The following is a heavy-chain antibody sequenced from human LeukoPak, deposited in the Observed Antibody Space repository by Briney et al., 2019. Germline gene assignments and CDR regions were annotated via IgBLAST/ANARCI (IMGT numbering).Heavy chain of an antibody. D-gene: IGHD6-13*01. Sequence: GGSLRLSCAASGLTFSSYAMSWVGQAPGKGLEWVSAISGSGGSTYYADSVKGRFTISRDNSKNTLYLQMNSLRAEDTAVYYCAKGPSSIAAAGNRWGQGTLVTVSS. V-gene: IGHV3-23*01. CDR2: ISGSGGST. J-gene: IGHJ5*02. CDR1: GLTFSSYA. CDR3: AKGPSSIAAAGNR.